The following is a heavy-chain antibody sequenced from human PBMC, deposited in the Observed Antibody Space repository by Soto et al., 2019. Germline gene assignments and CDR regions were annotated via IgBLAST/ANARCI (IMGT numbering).Heavy chain of an antibody. CDR2: IYYSGST. CDR3: ARRYGDYFDY. D-gene: IGHD4-17*01. V-gene: IGHV4-59*08. J-gene: IGHJ4*02. Sequence: SETLSLTCTVSGGSISSYYWSWIRQPPGKGLEWIGYIYYSGSTNYNPSLKSRVNISVDTSKNQFSLKLSSVTAADTAVYYCARRYGDYFDYWGQGTLVTVS. CDR1: GGSISSYY.